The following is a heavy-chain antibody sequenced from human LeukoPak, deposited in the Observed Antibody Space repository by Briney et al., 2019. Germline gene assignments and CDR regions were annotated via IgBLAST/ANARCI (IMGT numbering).Heavy chain of an antibody. D-gene: IGHD4-17*01. CDR3: AKATTVTTDWFDP. CDR1: GFTFSSHS. J-gene: IGHJ5*02. CDR2: ISSSGSTI. Sequence: PGGSLRLSCAASGFTFSSHSMNWIRQTPRKGLEWVSYISSSGSTIYYADSVKGRFTISRDNSKNTLYLQMNSLRAEDTAVYYCAKATTVTTDWFDPWGQGTLVTVSS. V-gene: IGHV3-48*01.